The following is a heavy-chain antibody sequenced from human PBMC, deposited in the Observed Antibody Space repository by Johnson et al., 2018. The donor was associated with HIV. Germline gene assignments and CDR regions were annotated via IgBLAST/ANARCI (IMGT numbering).Heavy chain of an antibody. Sequence: QVQLVESGGGAVQPGRSLRLSCAASGFTFSSYGMHWVRQAPGKGLEWVAVISYDGSNKYHADSVKGRFTISRDNSKNTLYLQMNSLRAEDTAVYYCTTAIVIYAFDIWGQGTMVTVSS. V-gene: IGHV3-30*03. CDR2: ISYDGSNK. CDR3: TTAIVIYAFDI. J-gene: IGHJ3*02. D-gene: IGHD3-16*02. CDR1: GFTFSSYG.